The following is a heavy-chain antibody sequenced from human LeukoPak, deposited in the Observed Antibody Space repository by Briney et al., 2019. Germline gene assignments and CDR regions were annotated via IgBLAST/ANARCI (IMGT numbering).Heavy chain of an antibody. Sequence: TGGPLRLSCAASGFTFSGHWMSWVRQAPGKGLEWVANINQGGSDKYYVDSVKGRFTISRDNANNLLYLQMNSLRGGDTAVYYCTRDRSRAEDDWGQGTLVTVSS. CDR2: INQGGSDK. CDR1: GFTFSGHW. CDR3: TRDRSRAEDD. V-gene: IGHV3-7*01. J-gene: IGHJ4*02. D-gene: IGHD1-14*01.